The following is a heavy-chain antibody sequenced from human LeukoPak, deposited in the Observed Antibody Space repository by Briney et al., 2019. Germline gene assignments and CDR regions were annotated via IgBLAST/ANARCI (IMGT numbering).Heavy chain of an antibody. D-gene: IGHD6-6*01. CDR1: GLTFSSYW. CDR3: ARDSSSSNFDY. V-gene: IGHV3-7*01. J-gene: IGHJ4*02. Sequence: PGGSLRLSCAASGLTFSSYWMSWVRQAPGKGLEWVANIKQDGSDKYYVDSVKGRFTISKDNARNSLYLQMSSLRAEDTAVYYCARDSSSSNFDYWGQGTLVTVSS. CDR2: IKQDGSDK.